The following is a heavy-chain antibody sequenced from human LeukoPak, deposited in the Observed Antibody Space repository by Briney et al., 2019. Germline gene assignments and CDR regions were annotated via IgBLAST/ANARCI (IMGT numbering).Heavy chain of an antibody. D-gene: IGHD1-26*01. CDR2: IIPILGIA. V-gene: IGHV1-69*02. J-gene: IGHJ4*02. Sequence: SVKVSCKAFGGTFSSYTISWVRQAPGQGLEWVGRIIPILGIANYAQKFQGRVTITADKSTSTAYMELSSLRSEDTAVYYCARGPPYSGSSHFDYWGQGTLVTVSS. CDR3: ARGPPYSGSSHFDY. CDR1: GGTFSSYT.